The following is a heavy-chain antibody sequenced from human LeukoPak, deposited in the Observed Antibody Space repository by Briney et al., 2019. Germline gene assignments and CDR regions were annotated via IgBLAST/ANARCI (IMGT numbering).Heavy chain of an antibody. Sequence: GGSLRLSCAASGFTFSSYSMNWVRQAPGKGLEWVSSISSSSIYIYYADSVKGRFTISRDNAKNSLYLQMNSLRAEDTAVYYCAREPDIVVVVAATDAFDIWGQGTMVTVSS. J-gene: IGHJ3*02. CDR1: GFTFSSYS. D-gene: IGHD2-15*01. CDR2: ISSSSIYI. V-gene: IGHV3-21*01. CDR3: AREPDIVVVVAATDAFDI.